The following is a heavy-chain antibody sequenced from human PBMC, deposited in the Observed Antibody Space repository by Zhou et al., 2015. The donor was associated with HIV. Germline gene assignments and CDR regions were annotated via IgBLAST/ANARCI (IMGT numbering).Heavy chain of an antibody. CDR2: ISAYNGNT. D-gene: IGHD3-22*01. J-gene: IGHJ4*02. Sequence: QVQLVQSGAEVKKPGASVKVSCKASGYTFTSYGISWVRQAPGQGLEWMGWISAYNGNTNYAQKLQGRVTMTTDTSTSTAYMELSSLRSEDTAVYYCARDRDRWAYDSSGPFDYWGQGTLVTVSS. CDR1: GYTFTSYG. V-gene: IGHV1-18*01. CDR3: ARDRDRWAYDSSGPFDY.